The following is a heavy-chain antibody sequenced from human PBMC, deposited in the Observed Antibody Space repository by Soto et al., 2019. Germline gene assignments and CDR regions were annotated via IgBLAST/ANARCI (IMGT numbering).Heavy chain of an antibody. CDR1: GFTFSSYS. CDR2: ISSSSSYI. V-gene: IGHV3-21*01. Sequence: GGSLRLSCAASGFTFSSYSMNWVRQAPGKGLEWVSSISSSSSYIYYADSVKGRFTISRDNAKNSLYLQMNSLRAEDTAVYYCARDGDSSPNGSLYYFDYWGQGTLVTVSS. J-gene: IGHJ4*02. CDR3: ARDGDSSPNGSLYYFDY. D-gene: IGHD6-13*01.